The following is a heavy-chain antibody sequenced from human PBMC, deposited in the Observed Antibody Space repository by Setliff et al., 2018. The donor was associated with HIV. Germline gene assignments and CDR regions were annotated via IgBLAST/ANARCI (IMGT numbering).Heavy chain of an antibody. V-gene: IGHV6-1*01. CDR3: ARVGIYLTMDV. CDR1: GDSVSSNSAA. Sequence: SQTLSLTCAISGDSVSSNSAAWNWIRQPPSRGREWLGRTYYRSKWYNDYAVSVKSRITINPDTSKNQFSLQLNSLTPEDTSVYYCARVGIYLTMDVWGKGTTVTVS. CDR2: TYYRSKWYN. J-gene: IGHJ6*03.